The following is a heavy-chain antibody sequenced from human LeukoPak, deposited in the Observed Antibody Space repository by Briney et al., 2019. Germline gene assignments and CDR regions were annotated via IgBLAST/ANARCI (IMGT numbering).Heavy chain of an antibody. CDR2: ISWNSFSI. D-gene: IGHD2-15*01. J-gene: IGHJ4*02. Sequence: GGSLRLSCAASGFTFDDYAMHWVRQAPGKGLEWVSGISWNSFSIAYADSVKGRFTISRDNAKNSLYLQMNSLRTEDTALYYCAKLTFSGKAPFGSWGQGTLVTVSP. CDR3: AKLTFSGKAPFGS. V-gene: IGHV3-9*01. CDR1: GFTFDDYA.